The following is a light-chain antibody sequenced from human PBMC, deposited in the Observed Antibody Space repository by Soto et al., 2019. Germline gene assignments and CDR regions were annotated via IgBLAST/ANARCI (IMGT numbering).Light chain of an antibody. Sequence: QSLMTQPPSVSAAPGQRFTISCTGCSSNIRAGLEVHWYQHLPGKAPKLLIYGNTNRPSGVPDRFSGSKSGTSASLAITGLQAEDEADYYCQSYDSSLSASYVFGGGTKVTVL. CDR2: GNT. J-gene: IGLJ1*01. V-gene: IGLV1-40*01. CDR3: QSYDSSLSASYV. CDR1: SSNIRAGLE.